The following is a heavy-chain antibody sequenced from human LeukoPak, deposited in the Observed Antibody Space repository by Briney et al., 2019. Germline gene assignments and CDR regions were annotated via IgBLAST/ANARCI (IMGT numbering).Heavy chain of an antibody. CDR1: GGSISSSSHS. CDR3: EQSLGSGNWIGNWFDP. D-gene: IGHD1-1*01. V-gene: IGHV4-39*01. CDR2: IYYTGRT. J-gene: IGHJ5*02. Sequence: KSSETLSLTCTVSGGSISSSSHSWGWIRQPPGKGLEWTGTIYYTGRTYYNPSLESRLTISVDTSKNQFSLKLTSVTAADTAIYYCEQSLGSGNWIGNWFDPWGQGTLVTVSS.